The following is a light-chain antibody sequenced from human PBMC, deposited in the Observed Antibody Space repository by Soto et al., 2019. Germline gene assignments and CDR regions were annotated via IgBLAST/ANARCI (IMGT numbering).Light chain of an antibody. Sequence: NFMLTQPHSVSESPGKTVTISCTRSSGSIASNYVQWYQQRPGSAPTTVSYEDNQRPSGVPDRFSGSIDSSSNSASLTSSGLKTEDEADYYCQSYDSSTPVVFGGGTKLTVL. CDR1: SGSIASNY. CDR2: EDN. CDR3: QSYDSSTPVV. V-gene: IGLV6-57*04. J-gene: IGLJ2*01.